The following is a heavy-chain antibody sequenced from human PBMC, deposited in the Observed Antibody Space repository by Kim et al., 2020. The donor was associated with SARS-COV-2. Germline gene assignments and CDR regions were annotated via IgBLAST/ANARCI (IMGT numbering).Heavy chain of an antibody. Sequence: GGSLRLSCAASGFTFSSYGMHWVRQAPGKGLEWVAVISYDGSNKYYADSVKGRFTISRDNSKNTLYLQMNSLRAEDTAVYYCATDSYYYDSSGYGVTFFDDWGQGTLVTVSS. J-gene: IGHJ4*02. CDR1: GFTFSSYG. V-gene: IGHV3-30*03. D-gene: IGHD3-22*01. CDR2: ISYDGSNK. CDR3: ATDSYYYDSSGYGVTFFDD.